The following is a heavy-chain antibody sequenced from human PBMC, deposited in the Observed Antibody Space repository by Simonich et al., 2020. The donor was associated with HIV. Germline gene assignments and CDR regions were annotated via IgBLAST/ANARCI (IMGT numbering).Heavy chain of an antibody. Sequence: QVQLQESGPGLVKPSETLSLTCTVSGDTIISYYWSWIRQPPGKGLDGIGHISYTRITNYNPSLKSRFTISVDTSKNQFSLNLTSVTAADTAVYYCARGLFLSSWAPFHYWGQGTLVTVSS. J-gene: IGHJ4*02. CDR2: ISYTRIT. D-gene: IGHD6-13*01. V-gene: IGHV4-59*08. CDR1: GDTIISYY. CDR3: ARGLFLSSWAPFHY.